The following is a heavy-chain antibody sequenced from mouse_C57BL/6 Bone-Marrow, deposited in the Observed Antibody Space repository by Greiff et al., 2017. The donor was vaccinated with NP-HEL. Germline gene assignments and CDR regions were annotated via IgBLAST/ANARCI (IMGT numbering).Heavy chain of an antibody. CDR2: FHPYNDDT. Sequence: QVHVKQSGAELVKPGASVKMSCKASGYTFTTYPIEWMKQNHGKSLEWIGNFHPYNDDTKYNERFKGKATLTVEKSSSTVYLELSRLTSDDSAVYYCARGDYGYRYYAMDYWGQGTSVTVSS. J-gene: IGHJ4*01. CDR3: ARGDYGYRYYAMDY. V-gene: IGHV1-47*01. D-gene: IGHD2-2*01. CDR1: GYTFTTYP.